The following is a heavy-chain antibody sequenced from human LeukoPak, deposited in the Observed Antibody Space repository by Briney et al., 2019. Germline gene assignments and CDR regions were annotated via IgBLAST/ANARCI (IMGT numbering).Heavy chain of an antibody. Sequence: GASVKVSCKASGGTFSSYAISWVRQAPGQGLEWMGGIIPIFGTANYAQKFQGRVTITADESTSTAYMELSSLRSEDTAVYYCARDHNSENWGSLGAWGQGTLVTVSS. D-gene: IGHD7-27*01. J-gene: IGHJ4*02. V-gene: IGHV1-69*13. CDR2: IIPIFGTA. CDR1: GGTFSSYA. CDR3: ARDHNSENWGSLGA.